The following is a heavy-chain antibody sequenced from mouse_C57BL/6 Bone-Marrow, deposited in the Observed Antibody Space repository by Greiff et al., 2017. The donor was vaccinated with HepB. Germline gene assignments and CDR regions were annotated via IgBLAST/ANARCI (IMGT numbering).Heavy chain of an antibody. D-gene: IGHD1-1*01. V-gene: IGHV1-64*01. CDR2: IHPNSGST. J-gene: IGHJ2*01. CDR1: GYTFTSYW. Sequence: VQLQQPGAELVKPGASVKLSCKASGYTFTSYWMHWVKQRPGQGLEWIGMIHPNSGSTNYNEKFKSKATLTVDKSSSTAYMQLSSLTSEDSAVYDCARPHGSSEYYFDYWGQGTTLTVSS. CDR3: ARPHGSSEYYFDY.